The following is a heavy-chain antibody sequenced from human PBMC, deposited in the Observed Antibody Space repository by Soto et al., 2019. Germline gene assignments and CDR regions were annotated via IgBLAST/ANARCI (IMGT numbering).Heavy chain of an antibody. Sequence: GGSLRLSCAASGFTFSSYSMNWVRQAPGKGLEWVSYISSSSSTIYYADSVKDGFTITRENDKNSLYLQMNSLRDEDAAVYYYARPGTTGNYYYYYGMDVWGQGTTVTVSS. D-gene: IGHD1-1*01. J-gene: IGHJ6*02. CDR3: ARPGTTGNYYYYYGMDV. CDR1: GFTFSSYS. V-gene: IGHV3-48*02. CDR2: ISSSSSTI.